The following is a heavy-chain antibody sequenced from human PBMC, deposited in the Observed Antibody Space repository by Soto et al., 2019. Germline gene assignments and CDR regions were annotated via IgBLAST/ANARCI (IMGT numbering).Heavy chain of an antibody. Sequence: GGSLRLPCAASGFTFSTYWMQWVRQVPGEGLVWVSSISENGGITTYADSVKGRFTISRDNAKNALYLQMNGLRVEDTAIYYCAREYHSSGTHWGQGTLVTVSS. J-gene: IGHJ1*01. V-gene: IGHV3-74*01. D-gene: IGHD3-10*01. CDR2: ISENGGIT. CDR3: AREYHSSGTH. CDR1: GFTFSTYW.